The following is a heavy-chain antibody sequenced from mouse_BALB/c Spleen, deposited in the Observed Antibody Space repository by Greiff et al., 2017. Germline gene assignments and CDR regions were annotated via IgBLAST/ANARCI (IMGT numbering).Heavy chain of an antibody. CDR1: GFTFTDYY. V-gene: IGHV7-3*02. CDR3: ARDSSGYVGAMDY. Sequence: EVKLVESGGGLVQPGGSLRLSCATSGFTFTDYYMSWVRQPPGKALEWLGFIRNKANGYTTEYSASVKGRFTISRDNSQSILYLQMNTLRAEESATYYCARDSSGYVGAMDYWGQGTSVTVSS. J-gene: IGHJ4*01. D-gene: IGHD3-1*01. CDR2: IRNKANGYTT.